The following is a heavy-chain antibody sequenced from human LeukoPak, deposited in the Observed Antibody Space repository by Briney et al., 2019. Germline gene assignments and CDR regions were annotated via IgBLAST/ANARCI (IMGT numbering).Heavy chain of an antibody. V-gene: IGHV3-30*04. Sequence: GGSLSLFCAASGFTLSSCALQGAREAPGKRVERVADILYDGSNEYYPDTVNGRFTTSRDNSKITLYLQMNRLRADDTAVDYCARENSVAARPSCFDYWGQGTLVTVSS. D-gene: IGHD6-6*01. CDR3: ARENSVAARPSCFDY. CDR1: GFTLSSCA. CDR2: ILYDGSNE. J-gene: IGHJ4*02.